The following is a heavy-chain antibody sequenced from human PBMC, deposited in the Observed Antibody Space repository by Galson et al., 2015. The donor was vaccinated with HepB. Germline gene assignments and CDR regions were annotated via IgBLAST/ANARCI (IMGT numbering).Heavy chain of an antibody. CDR2: ISGSGGGTT. D-gene: IGHD3-22*01. V-gene: IGHV3-23*01. CDR1: GFTFSSYA. CDR3: AKGYYYDSSGYGSVFDY. Sequence: SLRLSCAASGFTFSSYAMSWVRQAPGKGLEWVSTISGSGGGTTYYADSVKGRFTVSRDNSKNTLHLQVSSLRAEDTAVYYCAKGYYYDSSGYGSVFDYWGQGTLVTVSS. J-gene: IGHJ4*02.